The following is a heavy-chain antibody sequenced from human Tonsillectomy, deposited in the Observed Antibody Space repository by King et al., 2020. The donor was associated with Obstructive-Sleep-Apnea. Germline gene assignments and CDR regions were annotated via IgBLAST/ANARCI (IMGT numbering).Heavy chain of an antibody. Sequence: VQLVESGGGLVQPGGSLRLSCAVSGFTVSSTYMSWVRQAPGKGLEWVSTLYSGGATDYADSVKGRFTISRDTSKNTLYLQMNSLRAEDTAVYFCARGLGHSYGNSFDSWGQGTLVSASS. V-gene: IGHV3-66*01. CDR1: GFTVSSTY. CDR3: ARGLGHSYGNSFDS. J-gene: IGHJ4*01. CDR2: LYSGGAT. D-gene: IGHD5-18*01.